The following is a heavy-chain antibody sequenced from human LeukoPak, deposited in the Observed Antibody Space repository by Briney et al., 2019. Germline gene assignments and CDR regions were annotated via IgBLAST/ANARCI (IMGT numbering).Heavy chain of an antibody. CDR1: GGSFSGYY. CDR3: ARGEPHYYYDSSGYYYP. Sequence: PSETLSLTCAVYGGSFSGYYWSWIRQPPGKGLEWIGEINHSGSTNYNPSLKSRVTISVDTSKNQFSLKLSSVTAADTAVYYCARGEPHYYYDSSGYYYPWGQGTLVTVSS. J-gene: IGHJ5*02. D-gene: IGHD3-22*01. CDR2: INHSGST. V-gene: IGHV4-34*01.